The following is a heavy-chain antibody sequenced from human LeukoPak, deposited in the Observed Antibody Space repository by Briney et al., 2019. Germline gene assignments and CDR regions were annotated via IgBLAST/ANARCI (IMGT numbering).Heavy chain of an antibody. V-gene: IGHV4-38-2*02. CDR3: ARGLYNGGWFDP. J-gene: IGHJ5*02. D-gene: IGHD1-14*01. CDR1: GFSISNADY. Sequence: SETLSLTCSVSGFSISNADYWGCIRQPPGKGLEGIGSSYHSGNTYYNPSLKSRVTIYVDTSRNQFSLKFGSVTATDTALYYCARGLYNGGWFDPWGQGTLVTVS. CDR2: SYHSGNT.